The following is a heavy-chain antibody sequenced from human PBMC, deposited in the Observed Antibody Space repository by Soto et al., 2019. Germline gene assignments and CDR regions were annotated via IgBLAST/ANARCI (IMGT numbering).Heavy chain of an antibody. D-gene: IGHD1-20*01. V-gene: IGHV4-39*01. CDR2: IYYSGST. J-gene: IGHJ4*02. Sequence: PSETLSLTCTVSGGSISSSSYYWGWIRQPPGKGLEWIGSIYYSGSTYYNPSLKSRVTISVDTSKNQFSLKLSSVTAADTAVYYCARQDNWNFDYWGQGTLVTVSS. CDR3: ARQDNWNFDY. CDR1: GGSISSSSYY.